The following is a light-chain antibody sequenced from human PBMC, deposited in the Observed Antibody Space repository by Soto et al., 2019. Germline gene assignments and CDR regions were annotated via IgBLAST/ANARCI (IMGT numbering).Light chain of an antibody. V-gene: IGKV1-5*01. Sequence: DIQMTQSPSTQTATVGDRVTITCRASQSISSLLAWYQQKPGKAPKLLIYDASSLESGVPSRFSGSGSGTEFTLTISILQPDDFATYYCQQYNSYSPWTFGQGTKVDIK. CDR3: QQYNSYSPWT. CDR1: QSISSL. J-gene: IGKJ1*01. CDR2: DAS.